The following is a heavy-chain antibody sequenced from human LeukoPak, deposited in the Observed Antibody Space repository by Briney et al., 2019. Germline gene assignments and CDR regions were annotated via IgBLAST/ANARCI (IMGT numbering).Heavy chain of an antibody. CDR2: ISAYNGNT. Sequence: ASVKVSCKASGYTFTSYGISWVRQAPGQGLEWMGWISAYNGNTNYAQKLQGRVTMTTDTSTSTAYMELRSLRSDDTAVYYCATGPSPRDPKWLRRGVYFDYWGQGTLVTVSS. CDR1: GYTFTSYG. CDR3: ATGPSPRDPKWLRRGVYFDY. J-gene: IGHJ4*02. V-gene: IGHV1-18*01. D-gene: IGHD3-22*01.